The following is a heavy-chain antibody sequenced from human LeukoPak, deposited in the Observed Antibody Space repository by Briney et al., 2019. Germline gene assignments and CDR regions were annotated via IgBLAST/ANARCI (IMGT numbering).Heavy chain of an antibody. CDR1: GFTFSSYW. Sequence: AGTLRLSCAASGFTFSSYWMHWVRQAPGMGLVGVSRINSDGSSTSYADSVKGRFTISRDNAKNTLYLPMNSLRAEDTAVYYCAVVVGAATAFDIWGQGTMVTVSS. J-gene: IGHJ3*02. CDR2: INSDGSST. V-gene: IGHV3-74*01. CDR3: AVVVGAATAFDI. D-gene: IGHD2-15*01.